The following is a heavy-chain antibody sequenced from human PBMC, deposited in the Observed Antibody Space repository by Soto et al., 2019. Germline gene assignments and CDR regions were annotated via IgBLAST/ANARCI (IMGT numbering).Heavy chain of an antibody. V-gene: IGHV1-18*01. D-gene: IGHD3-10*01. Sequence: QAQLVQSGPEVKNPGASVKVSCKASGYTFTSYGISWVRQAPGQGIEWMGWISGYTGNTNYAQKVQGRVTLTTDTSTSTADMELTSLTPDDTAVYYCARDERGSGSYFGRLNWFDPWGQGALVTVSS. CDR1: GYTFTSYG. J-gene: IGHJ5*02. CDR3: ARDERGSGSYFGRLNWFDP. CDR2: ISGYTGNT.